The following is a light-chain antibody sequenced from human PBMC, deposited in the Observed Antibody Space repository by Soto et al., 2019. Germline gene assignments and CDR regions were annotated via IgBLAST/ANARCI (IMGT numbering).Light chain of an antibody. V-gene: IGKV3D-15*01. CDR1: QSVSRN. CDR3: QQYNNWPIT. CDR2: DAS. Sequence: EIVMTQSPATLSVSPGERATLSCRASQSVSRNLAWYQQKPGQAPRLLIYDASTRATGTPARFSGSGSGTKFTLSISSLRSEDFAVYYCQQYNNWPITFDQGTRLEIK. J-gene: IGKJ5*01.